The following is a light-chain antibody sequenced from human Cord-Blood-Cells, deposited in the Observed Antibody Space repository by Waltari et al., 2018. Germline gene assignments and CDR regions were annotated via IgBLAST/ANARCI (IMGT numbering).Light chain of an antibody. Sequence: EIVMTQSPATLSVSPGERATLSCRASQSGSSNFAWYQQKPGQAPRLLIYGTSTRATGIPARFSGSGSGTEFTLTISSLQSEDFAVYYCQQYNNWPRTFGQGTKLEIK. V-gene: IGKV3-15*01. CDR2: GTS. J-gene: IGKJ2*01. CDR3: QQYNNWPRT. CDR1: QSGSSN.